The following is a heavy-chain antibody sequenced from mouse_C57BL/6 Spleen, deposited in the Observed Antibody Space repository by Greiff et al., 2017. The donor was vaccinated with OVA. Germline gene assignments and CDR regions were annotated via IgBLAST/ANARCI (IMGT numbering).Heavy chain of an antibody. CDR3: ARGALRYGSSYDY. Sequence: QVQLKQPGAELVKPGASVKLSCKASGYTFTSYWMHWVKQRPGQGLEWIGMIHPNSGSTNYNEKFKSKATLTVDKSSSTAYMQLSSLTSEDSAVYYCARGALRYGSSYDYWGQGTTLTVSS. V-gene: IGHV1-64*01. CDR1: GYTFTSYW. CDR2: IHPNSGST. D-gene: IGHD1-1*01. J-gene: IGHJ2*01.